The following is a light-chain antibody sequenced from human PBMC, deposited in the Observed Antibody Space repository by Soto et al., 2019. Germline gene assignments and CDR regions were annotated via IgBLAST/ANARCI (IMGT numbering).Light chain of an antibody. V-gene: IGLV2-14*01. CDR3: TSWTTSTTMK. CDR1: SSDVGAYNY. Sequence: QSVLTQPASVSGSPGQSITISCTGTSSDVGAYNYVSWYQQHPGKAPKLMIYDVNIRPSGVSNRFSGSKSGITASLTISGLQAEDEADYYCTSWTTSTTMKFGGGTKVTVL. CDR2: DVN. J-gene: IGLJ2*01.